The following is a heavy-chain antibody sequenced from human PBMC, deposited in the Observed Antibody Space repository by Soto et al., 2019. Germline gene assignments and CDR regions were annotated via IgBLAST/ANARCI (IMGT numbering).Heavy chain of an antibody. CDR1: GFTFSMHS. CDR2: ISRDGCST. J-gene: IGHJ4*02. CDR3: VKEANPFINTLVVLIFDY. V-gene: IGHV3-64D*08. D-gene: IGHD3-22*01. Sequence: EVQLVESGGGLVQPGGSLRLSCSASGFTFSMHSMHWVRQTPGKALEYVSAISRDGCSTFYADSVKGRFTISRDNSKNTLYLRMNSLRSDDTAVYYCVKEANPFINTLVVLIFDYWGQGTQVTVSS.